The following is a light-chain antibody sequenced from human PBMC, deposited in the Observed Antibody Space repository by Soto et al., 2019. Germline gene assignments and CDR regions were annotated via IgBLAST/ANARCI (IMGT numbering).Light chain of an antibody. V-gene: IGLV2-14*03. CDR3: SSYTSTTTRV. CDR1: SSDVGGYNY. CDR2: EVS. Sequence: QSVLTQPASVSGSPGQSITIPCTGTSSDVGGYNYVSWYQQHPGKGPKLMIYEVSNRPSGVSNRFSGSKSGNTATLTISGLQAEDEADYYCSSYTSTTTRVFGTGTKVTV. J-gene: IGLJ1*01.